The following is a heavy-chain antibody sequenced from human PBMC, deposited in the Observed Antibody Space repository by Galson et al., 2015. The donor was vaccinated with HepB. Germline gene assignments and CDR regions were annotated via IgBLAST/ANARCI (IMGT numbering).Heavy chain of an antibody. V-gene: IGHV4-59*01. Sequence: ETLSLTCTVSGGSISSYYWSWIRQPPGKGLEWIGYIYYSGSTNYNPSLKSRVTISVDTSKNQFSLKLSSVTAADTAVYYCARGTRGGYQLPAVLDYWGQGTLVTVSS. J-gene: IGHJ4*02. CDR3: ARGTRGGYQLPAVLDY. CDR2: IYYSGST. CDR1: GGSISSYY. D-gene: IGHD2-2*01.